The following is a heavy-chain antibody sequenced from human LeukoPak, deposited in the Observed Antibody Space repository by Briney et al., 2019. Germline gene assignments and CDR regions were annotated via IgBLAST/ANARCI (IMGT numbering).Heavy chain of an antibody. V-gene: IGHV3-30-3*01. Sequence: GGSLRRSCAASGFTFSSYAMHWVRQAPGKGLEWVAVISYDGSNKYYADSVKGRFTISRDNSKNTLYLQMNSLRAEDTAVYYCARGITMIVVVITLGFDYWGQGTLVTVSS. J-gene: IGHJ4*02. CDR3: ARGITMIVVVITLGFDY. CDR1: GFTFSSYA. D-gene: IGHD3-22*01. CDR2: ISYDGSNK.